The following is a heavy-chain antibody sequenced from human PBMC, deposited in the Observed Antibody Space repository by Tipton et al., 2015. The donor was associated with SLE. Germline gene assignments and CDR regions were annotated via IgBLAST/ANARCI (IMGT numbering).Heavy chain of an antibody. D-gene: IGHD5-18*01. V-gene: IGHV4-31*03. CDR1: GGSISSGGYY. Sequence: TLSLTCTVSGGSISSGGYYWSWIRQHPGKGLEWIGYIYYSGSTNYNPSLKSRVTISVDTSKNQFSLKLSSVTAADTAVYYCARIQLWFYAFDIWGQGTMVTVSS. J-gene: IGHJ3*02. CDR3: ARIQLWFYAFDI. CDR2: IYYSGST.